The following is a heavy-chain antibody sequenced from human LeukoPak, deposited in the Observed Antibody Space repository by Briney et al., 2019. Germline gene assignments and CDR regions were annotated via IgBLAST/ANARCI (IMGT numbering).Heavy chain of an antibody. D-gene: IGHD5-12*01. J-gene: IGHJ4*02. CDR2: IWYHGRNK. CDR1: GFSFSSYG. Sequence: GGSLRLSCAASGFSFSSYGMHWVRQAPGKGLEWVAVIWYHGRNKYYTDSVKGRSTISRDNSRDTLYLQMNGLRAEDTAVYYCARDRRDGYDWSLDYWGQGILVTVSS. CDR3: ARDRRDGYDWSLDY. V-gene: IGHV3-33*01.